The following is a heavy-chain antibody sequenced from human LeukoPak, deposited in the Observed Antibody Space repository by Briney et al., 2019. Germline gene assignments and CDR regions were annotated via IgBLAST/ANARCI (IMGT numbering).Heavy chain of an antibody. D-gene: IGHD4-11*01. Sequence: SETLSLTCTVSGASINSYYWSWIRQPPGKGLEWVACIPHSGNTNYNPSLKTRVTISADTSKSQISLKLTSVTAADTATYYCARHYSTDPFDYWGQGTPVTVSS. CDR2: IPHSGNT. J-gene: IGHJ4*02. V-gene: IGHV4-59*08. CDR3: ARHYSTDPFDY. CDR1: GASINSYY.